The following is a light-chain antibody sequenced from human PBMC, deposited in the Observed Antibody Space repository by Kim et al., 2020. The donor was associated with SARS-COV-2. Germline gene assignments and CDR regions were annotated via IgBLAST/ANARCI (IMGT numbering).Light chain of an antibody. Sequence: DIQMTQSPSTLSASVGDRVTITCRASQSVGTWLAWFQQKPGKAPKLLIYKTSSLQSGVPSRFSGSGSGTEFTLTIGSLQPDDFATYYCQQYNDYSPSWTFGQGTKLEI. CDR3: QQYNDYSPSWT. CDR2: KTS. J-gene: IGKJ1*01. V-gene: IGKV1-5*03. CDR1: QSVGTW.